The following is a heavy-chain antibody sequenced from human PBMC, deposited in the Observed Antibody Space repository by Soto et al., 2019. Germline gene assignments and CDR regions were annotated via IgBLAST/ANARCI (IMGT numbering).Heavy chain of an antibody. CDR1: GFTFSSYA. CDR3: ARDRIAVAGTGNWFDP. J-gene: IGHJ5*02. Sequence: QVQLVESGGGVVQPGRSLRLSCAASGFTFSSYAMHWVRQAPGKGLEWVAVISYDGSNKYYADSVKGRFIISRDNSKNTLYLQMNSLRAEDTAVYYCARDRIAVAGTGNWFDPWGQGTLVTVSS. D-gene: IGHD6-19*01. CDR2: ISYDGSNK. V-gene: IGHV3-30-3*01.